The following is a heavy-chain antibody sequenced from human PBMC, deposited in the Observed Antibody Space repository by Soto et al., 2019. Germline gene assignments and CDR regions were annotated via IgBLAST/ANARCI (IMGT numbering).Heavy chain of an antibody. J-gene: IGHJ4*02. CDR2: IYYSGSA. D-gene: IGHD3-3*01. Sequence: TLSLTCTVSGGSISSGDYYWSWIRQPPGKGLEWIGYIYYSGSAYYNPSLKSRVTISVDTSKNQFSLKLSSVTAADTAVYYCARADFWSGYYVGYWGQGTLVTVSS. CDR1: GGSISSGDYY. CDR3: ARADFWSGYYVGY. V-gene: IGHV4-30-4*01.